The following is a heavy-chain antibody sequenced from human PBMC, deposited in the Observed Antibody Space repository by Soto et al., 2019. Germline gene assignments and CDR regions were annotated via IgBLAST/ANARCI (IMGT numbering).Heavy chain of an antibody. V-gene: IGHV3-11*05. D-gene: IGHD6-19*01. Sequence: QVQLVESGGGWVKPGGSWRLSGAALGFPFSAYYMTWIRQPPGKGLEWVSYISSRSTYTNYADSVKGRFTISRDNAKNSLYLQMNSLRAEDTAVYYCARGNYGWYLGDFDYWGQGTLVTVSS. CDR1: GFPFSAYY. CDR2: ISSRSTYT. CDR3: ARGNYGWYLGDFDY. J-gene: IGHJ4*02.